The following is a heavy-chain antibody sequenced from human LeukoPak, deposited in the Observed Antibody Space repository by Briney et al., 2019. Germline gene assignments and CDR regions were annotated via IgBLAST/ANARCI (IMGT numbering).Heavy chain of an antibody. J-gene: IGHJ6*02. CDR2: TYYRSKWYN. CDR1: GDRVSSDSAA. V-gene: IGHV6-1*01. CDR3: ARDLYLEGVPAPDYYYGMDV. Sequence: SQTLSLTCAISGDRVSSDSAAWHWIRQSPSRGLEWLGRTYYRSKWYNDYAVSVKSRITINPDTSKNQFSLQLNSLTPEDTAVYYCARDLYLEGVPAPDYYYGMDVWGQGTTVTVSS. D-gene: IGHD2-2*01.